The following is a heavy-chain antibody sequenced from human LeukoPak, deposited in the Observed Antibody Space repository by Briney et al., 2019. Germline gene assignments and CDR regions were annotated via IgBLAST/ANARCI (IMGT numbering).Heavy chain of an antibody. Sequence: GASVKVSCKASGFTCITSAVQWMRQARGQRLEWIGWIVVGNGNTIYAQKFQERVTITRDMSTSTAYMELSGLRSEDTAVYYCAPLPGHDSSGYFPSWGQGTLVTVSS. V-gene: IGHV1-58*01. CDR3: APLPGHDSSGYFPS. D-gene: IGHD3-22*01. CDR1: GFTCITSA. J-gene: IGHJ1*01. CDR2: IVVGNGNT.